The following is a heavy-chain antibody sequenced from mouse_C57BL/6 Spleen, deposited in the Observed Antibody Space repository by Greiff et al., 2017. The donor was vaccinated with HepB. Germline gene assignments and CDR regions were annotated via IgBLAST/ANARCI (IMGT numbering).Heavy chain of an antibody. D-gene: IGHD2-4*01. Sequence: QVQLQQSGAELVRPGASVTLSCKASGYTFTDYEMHWVKQTPVHGLEWIGAIDPETGGTAYNQKFKGKAILTADKSSSTAYMELRSLTSEDSAVYYCTPRDYDYDNFDYWGQGTTLTVSS. V-gene: IGHV1-15*01. J-gene: IGHJ2*01. CDR2: IDPETGGT. CDR3: TPRDYDYDNFDY. CDR1: GYTFTDYE.